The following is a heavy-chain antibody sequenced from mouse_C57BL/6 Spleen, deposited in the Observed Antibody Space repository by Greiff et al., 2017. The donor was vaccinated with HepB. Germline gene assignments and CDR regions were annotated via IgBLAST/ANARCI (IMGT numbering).Heavy chain of an antibody. CDR3: ARWRYDYDEVYAMDY. CDR2: IYPGSGST. D-gene: IGHD2-4*01. V-gene: IGHV1-55*01. J-gene: IGHJ4*01. CDR1: GYTFTSYW. Sequence: VQLQQPGAELVKPGASVKMSCKASGYTFTSYWITWVKQRPGQGLEWIGDIYPGSGSTNYNEKFKSKATLTVDTSSSTAYMQLSSLTSEDSAVYYCARWRYDYDEVYAMDYWGQGTSVTVSS.